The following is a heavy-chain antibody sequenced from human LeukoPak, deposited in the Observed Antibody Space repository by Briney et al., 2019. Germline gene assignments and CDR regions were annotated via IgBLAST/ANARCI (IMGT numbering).Heavy chain of an antibody. CDR2: INHSGST. CDR3: ARGDSSGWYERDWFDP. CDR1: GGSFSGYY. D-gene: IGHD6-19*01. V-gene: IGHV4-34*01. J-gene: IGHJ5*02. Sequence: SETLSLTCAVYGGSFSGYYWNWIRQPPGKGLEWIGEINHSGSTNYNPSLKSRVTISVDTSKNQFSLKLRSVTAADTAVYYCARGDSSGWYERDWFDPWGQGTLVTVSS.